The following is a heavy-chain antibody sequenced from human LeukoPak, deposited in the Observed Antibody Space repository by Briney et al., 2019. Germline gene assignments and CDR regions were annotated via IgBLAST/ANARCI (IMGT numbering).Heavy chain of an antibody. J-gene: IGHJ5*02. Sequence: GASVKVSCKASGGTFSSYAISWVRQAPGQGLEWMGSIIPILGIANYAQKFQGRVTITADKSTSTAYMELSSLRSEDTAVYYCARVGRSGSPTSTDPGNWFDPWGQGTLVSVSS. V-gene: IGHV1-69*04. CDR3: ARVGRSGSPTSTDPGNWFDP. CDR1: GGTFSSYA. D-gene: IGHD3-3*01. CDR2: IIPILGIA.